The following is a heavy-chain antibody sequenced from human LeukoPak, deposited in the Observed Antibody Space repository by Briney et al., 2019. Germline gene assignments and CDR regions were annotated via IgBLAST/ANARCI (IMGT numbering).Heavy chain of an antibody. D-gene: IGHD6-19*01. J-gene: IGHJ5*02. CDR2: IYSSGNS. CDR1: GGSINSHYY. V-gene: IGHV4-4*07. Sequence: PSETLSLTCTVSGGSINSHYYWNWFRQPAGKGLEWIGRIYSSGNSYYNASLQSRVTISVDTSKNQFSLKLSSVTAADTAVYYCARERAVAGSSALDPWGQGTLVTVSS. CDR3: ARERAVAGSSALDP.